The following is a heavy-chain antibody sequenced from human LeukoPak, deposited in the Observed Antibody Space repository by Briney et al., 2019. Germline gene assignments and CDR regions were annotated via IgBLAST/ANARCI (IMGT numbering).Heavy chain of an antibody. Sequence: SETLSLTCTVSGGSISSHTYYWGWIRQAPGKGLEWIGSIYYSGNTYYNPSLKSRVDISVDTSKNHFSLELGSVIAAVYYCARHDAAAVVEYWGQGTLVTVSS. CDR2: IYYSGNT. V-gene: IGHV4-39*01. D-gene: IGHD6-19*01. J-gene: IGHJ4*02. CDR1: GGSISSHTYY. CDR3: ARHDAAAVVEY.